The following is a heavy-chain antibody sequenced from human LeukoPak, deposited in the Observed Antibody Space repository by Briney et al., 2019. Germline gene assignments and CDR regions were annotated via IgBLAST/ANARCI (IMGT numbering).Heavy chain of an antibody. V-gene: IGHV3-23*01. CDR2: ISGSGGST. Sequence: GGSLRLSCAASGFTFSSYGMSWVRQAPGKGLEWVSAISGSGGSTYYADSVEGRFTISRDNSKNTLYLQMNSLRAEDTAVYYCAKGPYTYYYDSSGYGDYWGQGTLVTVSS. J-gene: IGHJ4*02. CDR1: GFTFSSYG. CDR3: AKGPYTYYYDSSGYGDY. D-gene: IGHD3-22*01.